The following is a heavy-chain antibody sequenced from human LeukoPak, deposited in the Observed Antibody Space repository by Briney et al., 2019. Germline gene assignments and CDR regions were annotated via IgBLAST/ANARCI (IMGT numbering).Heavy chain of an antibody. CDR2: VDPEDGET. J-gene: IGHJ6*03. V-gene: IGHV1-69-2*01. CDR1: GYTFTDYY. D-gene: IGHD3-3*01. Sequence: ASVKVSCKVSGYTFTDYYMHWVQQAPGKGLEWMGLVDPEDGETIYAEKFQGRVTITADTSTDTAYMELSSLRSEDTAVYYCAMMRRFWSGSPVDYMDVWGKGTTVTVSS. CDR3: AMMRRFWSGSPVDYMDV.